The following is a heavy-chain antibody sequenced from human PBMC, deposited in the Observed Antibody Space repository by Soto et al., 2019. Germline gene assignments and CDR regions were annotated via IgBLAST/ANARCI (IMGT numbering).Heavy chain of an antibody. J-gene: IGHJ4*02. V-gene: IGHV3-33*01. Sequence: QVQLVESGGGVVQPGRSLRLSCAASGFTFSSYGMHWVRQAPGKGLEWVAVIWYDGSNKYYADSVKGRFTISRDNSKNTLYLQMNSLRAEDTAVYYCARGIQLCALTDYYFDYWGQGTLVTVSS. CDR2: IWYDGSNK. D-gene: IGHD5-18*01. CDR3: ARGIQLCALTDYYFDY. CDR1: GFTFSSYG.